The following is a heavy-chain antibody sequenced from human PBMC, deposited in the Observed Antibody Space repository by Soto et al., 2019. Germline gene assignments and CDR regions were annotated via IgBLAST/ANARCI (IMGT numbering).Heavy chain of an antibody. D-gene: IGHD3-22*01. CDR2: IYSGGST. J-gene: IGHJ1*01. CDR3: ARDPVESGYPEYFQH. CDR1: GFTVSSNY. V-gene: IGHV3-53*01. Sequence: EVQLVESGGGLIQPGGSLRLSCAASGFTVSSNYMSWVRQAPGKGLEWVSVIYSGGSTYYADSVKGRFTISRDNSKNTLYLQMNSLRAENTAVYYCARDPVESGYPEYFQHWGQGTLLTVSS.